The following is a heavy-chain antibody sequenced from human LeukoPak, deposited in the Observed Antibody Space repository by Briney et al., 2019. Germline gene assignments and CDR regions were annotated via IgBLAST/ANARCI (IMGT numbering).Heavy chain of an antibody. Sequence: ASVKVSCKASGGTFSSYTISWVRQAPGQGLERMGWISAYNGNTNYAQKLQGRVTMTTDTSTSTAYMELRSLRFDDTAVYYCARDGAPPSGTEDYYYYGMDVWGQGTTVTVSS. V-gene: IGHV1-18*01. J-gene: IGHJ6*02. CDR1: GGTFSSYT. D-gene: IGHD1-7*01. CDR3: ARDGAPPSGTEDYYYYGMDV. CDR2: ISAYNGNT.